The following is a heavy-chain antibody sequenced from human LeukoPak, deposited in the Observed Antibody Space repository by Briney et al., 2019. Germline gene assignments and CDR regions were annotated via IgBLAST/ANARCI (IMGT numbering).Heavy chain of an antibody. CDR2: IWYDGSNK. CDR3: ARDYIVTTMKGFDY. Sequence: GGSLRLSCAASGFTFNNYGMHWVRQAPGKGLEWVAVIWYDGSNKYLADSVKGRFTISRDNSKNTLYLQMNSLRAEDTAIYYCARDYIVTTMKGFDYWGQGTLVTVSS. D-gene: IGHD5-12*01. J-gene: IGHJ4*02. CDR1: GFTFNNYG. V-gene: IGHV3-33*01.